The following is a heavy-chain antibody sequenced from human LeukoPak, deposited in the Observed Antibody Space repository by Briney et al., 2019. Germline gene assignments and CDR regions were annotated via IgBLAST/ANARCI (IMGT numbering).Heavy chain of an antibody. V-gene: IGHV1-2*06. J-gene: IGHJ4*02. D-gene: IGHD3-22*01. CDR1: GYTLTELS. Sequence: ASVRVSCKVSGYTLTELSMHWVRQAPGQGLEWMGRINPNSGGTNYAQKFPGRVTMTRDTSISTAYMELSRLRSDDTAVYYCAKLEGGGYDSSGYYFGSFDYWGQGTLVTVSS. CDR2: INPNSGGT. CDR3: AKLEGGGYDSSGYYFGSFDY.